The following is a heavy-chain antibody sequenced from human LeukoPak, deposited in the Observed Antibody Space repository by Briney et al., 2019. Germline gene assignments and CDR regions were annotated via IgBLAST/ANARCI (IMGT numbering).Heavy chain of an antibody. V-gene: IGHV4-34*01. J-gene: IGHJ3*02. D-gene: IGHD4-17*01. CDR2: INHSGST. CDR1: GGSFSGYY. Sequence: KTSETLSLTCAVYGGSFSGYYWSWIRQPPGKGLEWIGEINHSGSTNYNPSLKSRVTISVDTSKNQFSLKLSSVTAADTAVYYCARDPGYGDYGLDDAFDIWGQGTMVTVSS. CDR3: ARDPGYGDYGLDDAFDI.